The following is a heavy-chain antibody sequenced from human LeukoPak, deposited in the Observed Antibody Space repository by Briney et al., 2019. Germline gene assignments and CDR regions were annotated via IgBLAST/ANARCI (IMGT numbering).Heavy chain of an antibody. CDR3: AGGSYYYYGMDV. Sequence: KTSETLSLTCAVYGGSFSGYYWSWIRQPPGKGLEWIGEINHSGSTNYNPSLKSRVTISVDTSKNQFSLKLSSVTAADTAVYYCAGGSYYYYGMDVWGQGTTVTVSS. CDR1: GGSFSGYY. J-gene: IGHJ6*02. V-gene: IGHV4-34*01. CDR2: INHSGST.